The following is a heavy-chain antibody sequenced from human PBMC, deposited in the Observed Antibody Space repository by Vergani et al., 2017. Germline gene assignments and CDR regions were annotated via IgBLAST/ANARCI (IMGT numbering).Heavy chain of an antibody. CDR1: GYTFTSYY. CDR2: INPSGGST. V-gene: IGHV1-46*01. J-gene: IGHJ4*02. D-gene: IGHD2-21*02. Sequence: QVQLVQSGAAVKKPGASVKVSCKASGYTFTSYYMHWVRQAPGQGLEWMGIINPSGGSTSYAQKFQGRVTMTRDTSTSTVYMELSSLRSEDTAVYYCARGEGGFVVVTANLDYWGQGTLVTVSS. CDR3: ARGEGGFVVVTANLDY.